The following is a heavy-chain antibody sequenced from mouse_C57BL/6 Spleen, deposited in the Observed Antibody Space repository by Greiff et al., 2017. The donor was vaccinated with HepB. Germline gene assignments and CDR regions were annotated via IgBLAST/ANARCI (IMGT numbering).Heavy chain of an antibody. J-gene: IGHJ2*01. Sequence: VQLQQSGAELARPGASVKLSCKASGYTFTSYGISWVKQRTGQGLEWIGEIYPRSGNTYYNEKFKGKATLTADKSSSTAYMELRSLTSEDSAVYFCAREGYDGYPFDYWGQGTTLTVSS. D-gene: IGHD2-3*01. V-gene: IGHV1-81*01. CDR1: GYTFTSYG. CDR2: IYPRSGNT. CDR3: AREGYDGYPFDY.